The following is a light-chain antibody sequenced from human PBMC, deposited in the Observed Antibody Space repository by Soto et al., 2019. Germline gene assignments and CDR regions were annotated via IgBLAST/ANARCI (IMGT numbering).Light chain of an antibody. V-gene: IGKV3-15*01. CDR3: QQYNNWLWT. CDR1: QSINSN. J-gene: IGKJ1*01. CDR2: GAS. Sequence: EIVMTQSPATLSVSPGERATLSCRASQSINSNLVWYQQKPGQAPRLLIYGASTSATGIPARFSGSGSGTEFTLTISSLQSEDFAVDYCQQYNNWLWTFGQGTKVEIK.